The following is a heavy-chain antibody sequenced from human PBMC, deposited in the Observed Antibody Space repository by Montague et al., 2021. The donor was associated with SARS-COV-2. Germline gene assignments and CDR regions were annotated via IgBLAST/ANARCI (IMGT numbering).Heavy chain of an antibody. CDR2: LYYNGMT. J-gene: IGHJ4*02. CDR1: GGSITSGGYY. D-gene: IGHD1-14*01. Sequence: TLSLTCSVSGGSITSGGYYWTWIRQRPGGDLEWLGYLYYNGMTHYSPSLKSRASFSLDTSKNQFSLKLTSATATDSALYFCVSSLPGNQFQFDYCGQGALVTVSS. CDR3: VSSLPGNQFQFDY. V-gene: IGHV4-31*03.